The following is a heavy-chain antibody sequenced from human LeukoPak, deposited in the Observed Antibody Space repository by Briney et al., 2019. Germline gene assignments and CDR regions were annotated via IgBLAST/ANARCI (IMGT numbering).Heavy chain of an antibody. D-gene: IGHD2-2*03. J-gene: IGHJ4*02. CDR1: GFSFSDYY. V-gene: IGHV3-11*04. Sequence: GGSRRLSCAASGFSFSDYYMSWIRQAPGKGLEWVSYISESGYTIYYADSVKGRFTISRDNAKNSLYLQMNSLRAEDTGVYYCAKDRIGYCSSASCPYDYWGQGTLVTVSS. CDR2: ISESGYTI. CDR3: AKDRIGYCSSASCPYDY.